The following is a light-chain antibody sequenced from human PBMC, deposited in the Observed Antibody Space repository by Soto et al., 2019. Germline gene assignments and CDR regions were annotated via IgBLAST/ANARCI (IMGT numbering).Light chain of an antibody. CDR1: SSNIGAGYD. J-gene: IGLJ3*02. CDR2: GNT. V-gene: IGLV1-40*01. Sequence: QSVLTQPPSVSGAPGQRVTISCTGSSSNIGAGYDVHWYQQFPGTATKLLIYGNTNRPSGVPDRCSGSKSGTSASLAITGLQAGDEAEYYYQSHYIGVNTSWVFGGGTKLTVL. CDR3: QSHYIGVNTSWV.